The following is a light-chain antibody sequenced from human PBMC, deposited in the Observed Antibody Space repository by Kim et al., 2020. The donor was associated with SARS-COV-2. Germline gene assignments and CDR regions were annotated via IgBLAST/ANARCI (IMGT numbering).Light chain of an antibody. CDR2: SNN. V-gene: IGLV1-44*01. Sequence: GQRVIISCSGSNSNIGSNTVNWYRQLPGTAPKVLIYSNNQRPSGVSDRFSASKSATSASLAIRGLQSEDEADYYCAAWDDSMNGWVFGGGTQLTVL. CDR1: NSNIGSNT. J-gene: IGLJ3*02. CDR3: AAWDDSMNGWV.